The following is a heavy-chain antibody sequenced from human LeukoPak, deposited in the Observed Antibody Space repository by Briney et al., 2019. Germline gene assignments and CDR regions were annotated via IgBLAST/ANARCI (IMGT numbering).Heavy chain of an antibody. Sequence: GGSLRLSRAASGFTFSDYILDWVRQAPGKGLEWVGRIRRGANSYTTEYAASVKGRFTISRDDSKNSLYLHVNSLKTEDTAVYHCSRDGGEGGNSAFDIWGQGTMVTVSS. CDR2: IRRGANSYTT. D-gene: IGHD3-16*01. CDR1: GFTFSDYI. V-gene: IGHV3-72*01. J-gene: IGHJ3*02. CDR3: SRDGGEGGNSAFDI.